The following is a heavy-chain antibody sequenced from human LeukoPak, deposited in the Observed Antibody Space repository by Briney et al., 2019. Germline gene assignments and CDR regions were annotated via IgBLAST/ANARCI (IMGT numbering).Heavy chain of an antibody. CDR1: GYTFTSYG. Sequence: GASVKVSCKASGYTFTSYGISWVRQAPGQGLEWMGWISAYNGNTNYAQKLQGRVTMTTDTSTSTAYMELRSLRSDDTAVYYCSRVGGMTMVVTDAYYWGQGTLVTVSS. CDR2: ISAYNGNT. D-gene: IGHD4-23*01. J-gene: IGHJ4*02. V-gene: IGHV1-18*01. CDR3: SRVGGMTMVVTDAYY.